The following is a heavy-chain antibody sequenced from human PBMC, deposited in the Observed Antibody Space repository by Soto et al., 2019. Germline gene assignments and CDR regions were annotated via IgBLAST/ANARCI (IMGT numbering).Heavy chain of an antibody. CDR2: IIPIFGTA. CDR3: ARVGMAAAGTYYYYSMDV. CDR1: GGTFSSYA. V-gene: IGHV1-69*01. Sequence: QVQLVQSGAEVKKPGSSVKVSCKASGGTFSSYAISWVRQAPGQGLEWMGGIIPIFGTANYAQKFQGRVTIPADESTSTAYMELSSLRSEDTAMYYCARVGMAAAGTYYYYSMDVWGQGTTVTVSS. D-gene: IGHD6-13*01. J-gene: IGHJ6*02.